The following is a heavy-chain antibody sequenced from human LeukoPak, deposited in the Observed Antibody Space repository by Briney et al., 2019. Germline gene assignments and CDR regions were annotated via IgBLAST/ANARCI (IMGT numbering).Heavy chain of an antibody. J-gene: IGHJ3*02. CDR1: GGTFSSYA. CDR3: ARAGELPPDAFDI. D-gene: IGHD1-26*01. Sequence: SVKVSCKASGGTFSSYAISWVRQAPGQGLEWMGGIIPTFGTANYAQKFQGRVTITTDESTSTAYMELSSLRSEDTAVYYCARAGELPPDAFDIWGQGTMVTVSS. CDR2: IIPTFGTA. V-gene: IGHV1-69*05.